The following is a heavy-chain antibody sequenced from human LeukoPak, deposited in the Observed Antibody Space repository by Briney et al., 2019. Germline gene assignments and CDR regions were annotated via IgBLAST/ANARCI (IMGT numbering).Heavy chain of an antibody. J-gene: IGHJ4*02. Sequence: SETLSLTCAVSGASMNTHYWSWIRQPPGKGLEWIGYMLDTVTTKDNPSLKGRFTLSADTSKNQFSLRLTSVTAADTAVYYCATIKRGNIFGYFDFWGQGIPVTVSS. D-gene: IGHD5-18*01. CDR2: MLDTVTT. CDR1: GASMNTHY. CDR3: ATIKRGNIFGYFDF. V-gene: IGHV4-59*11.